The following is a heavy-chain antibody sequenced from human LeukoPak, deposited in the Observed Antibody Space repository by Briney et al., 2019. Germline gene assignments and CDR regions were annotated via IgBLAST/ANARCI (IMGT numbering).Heavy chain of an antibody. D-gene: IGHD4-17*01. CDR2: ISAYNGNT. CDR3: ARDPTGTVTYDY. Sequence: ASVKVSCKASGYTFTSYGISWVRQAPGQGLEWMGWISAYNGNTNYAQKLQGRVTMTTDTSTSTAYMEQRSLRCDDTAVYYCARDPTGTVTYDYWGQGTLVTVSS. V-gene: IGHV1-18*01. J-gene: IGHJ4*02. CDR1: GYTFTSYG.